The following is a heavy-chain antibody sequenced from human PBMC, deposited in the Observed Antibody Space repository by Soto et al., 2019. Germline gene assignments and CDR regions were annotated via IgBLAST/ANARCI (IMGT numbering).Heavy chain of an antibody. CDR3: TRGAAAGGFLYYGMDI. J-gene: IGHJ6*02. Sequence: PGGSLRLSCTASGFTFGDYAMSWFRQAPGKGLEWVGFIRSKAYGGTTEYAASVKGRFTISRDDSKSIAYLQMNSLKTEDTAVYYCTRGAAAGGFLYYGMDIWGQGTTVTVSS. CDR1: GFTFGDYA. D-gene: IGHD6-13*01. V-gene: IGHV3-49*03. CDR2: IRSKAYGGTT.